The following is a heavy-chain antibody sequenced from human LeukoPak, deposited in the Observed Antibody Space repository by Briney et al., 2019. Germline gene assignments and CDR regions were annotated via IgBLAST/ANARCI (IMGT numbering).Heavy chain of an antibody. CDR1: GFTFSSYE. D-gene: IGHD3-10*01. Sequence: GGSLRLSCAASGFTFSSYEMNWVPQAPGKGLEWVSYISSSGSTIYYADSVEGRFTISRDNAKNSLYLQMNSLRAEDTAVYYCARLGYGSGSFRDYWGQGTLVTVSS. CDR2: ISSSGSTI. J-gene: IGHJ4*02. V-gene: IGHV3-48*03. CDR3: ARLGYGSGSFRDY.